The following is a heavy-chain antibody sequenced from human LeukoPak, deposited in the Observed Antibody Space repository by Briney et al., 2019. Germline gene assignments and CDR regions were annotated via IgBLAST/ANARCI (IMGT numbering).Heavy chain of an antibody. Sequence: ASVKVSCKASGYTFTSYGISWVRQAPGQGLEWMGRINPNSGGTNYAQKFQGRVTMTRDTSISTAYMELSRLRSDDTAVYYCAREYCSSTSCYIPELDYWGQGTLVTVSS. CDR1: GYTFTSYG. CDR3: AREYCSSTSCYIPELDY. V-gene: IGHV1-2*06. CDR2: INPNSGGT. J-gene: IGHJ4*02. D-gene: IGHD2-2*01.